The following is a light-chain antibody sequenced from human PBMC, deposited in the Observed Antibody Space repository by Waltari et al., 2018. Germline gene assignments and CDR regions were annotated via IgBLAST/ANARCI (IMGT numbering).Light chain of an antibody. Sequence: EIVLTQSPATLSLSPGERATLSCRASQSVSRYLAWYQQKPGQALRLLIYVASNRATGIPARFSGSGSGTDFTLTISSLEPEDFAIYYCQQRTSWPAITFGQGTRLEIK. CDR3: QQRTSWPAIT. V-gene: IGKV3-11*01. CDR1: QSVSRY. CDR2: VAS. J-gene: IGKJ5*01.